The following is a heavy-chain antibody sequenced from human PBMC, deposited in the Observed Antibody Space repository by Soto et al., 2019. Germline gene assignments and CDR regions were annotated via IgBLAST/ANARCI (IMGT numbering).Heavy chain of an antibody. CDR2: ISYDGSNK. Sequence: GGSLRLSCAASGFTFSSYGMHWVRRAPGKGLEWVAVISYDGSNKYYADSVKGRFTISRDNSKNTLYLQMNSLRAEDTAVYYCAKDRGGSYSNYYFDYWGQGTLVTVSS. CDR1: GFTFSSYG. D-gene: IGHD1-26*01. CDR3: AKDRGGSYSNYYFDY. V-gene: IGHV3-30*18. J-gene: IGHJ4*02.